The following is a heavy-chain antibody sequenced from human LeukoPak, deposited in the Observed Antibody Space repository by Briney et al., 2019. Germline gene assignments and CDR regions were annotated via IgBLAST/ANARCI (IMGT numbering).Heavy chain of an antibody. V-gene: IGHV4-59*12. CDR1: GGSISSYY. D-gene: IGHD3-10*01. CDR3: AQAFGSGSSYYYGMDV. J-gene: IGHJ6*02. CDR2: IYYSGST. Sequence: SETLSLTCTVSGGSISSYYWSWIRQPPGKGLEWIGYIYYSGSTNYNPSLKSRVTISVDTSKNQFSLKLSSVTAADTAVYYCAQAFGSGSSYYYGMDVWGQGTTVTVSS.